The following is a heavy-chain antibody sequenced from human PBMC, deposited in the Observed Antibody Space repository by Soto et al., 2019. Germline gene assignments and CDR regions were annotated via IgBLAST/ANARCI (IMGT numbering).Heavy chain of an antibody. CDR3: ARERWLSPLHYYYLLDV. CDR2: IHPDGSEA. J-gene: IGHJ6*02. V-gene: IGHV3-7*01. Sequence: PGGSLRLSCVVSGFTLHNFWVTWVRQAPGKGLEWVANIHPDGSEAYYVDSLKGRFTISRDNGKNSLYLQMNNLRVEDTAVYYCARERWLSPLHYYYLLDVWGQGTTVTVSS. D-gene: IGHD5-12*01. CDR1: GFTLHNFW.